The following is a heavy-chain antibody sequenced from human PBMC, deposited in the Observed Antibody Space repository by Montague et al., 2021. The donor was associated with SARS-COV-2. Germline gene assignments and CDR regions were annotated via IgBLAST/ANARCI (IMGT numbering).Heavy chain of an antibody. CDR3: ARLKVAPNGGWNWFDP. J-gene: IGHJ5*02. Sequence: TLSLTCSLSGGSISSGGFSWSWIRQPPGKGLEWIGHIFHTGTPHYSPSLKSRVTISIDRSKNQFSLNLDSVTAADTAVYYCARLKVAPNGGWNWFDPWGQGILSPSRQ. D-gene: IGHD6-19*01. CDR2: IFHTGTP. CDR1: GGSISSGGFS. V-gene: IGHV4-30-2*01.